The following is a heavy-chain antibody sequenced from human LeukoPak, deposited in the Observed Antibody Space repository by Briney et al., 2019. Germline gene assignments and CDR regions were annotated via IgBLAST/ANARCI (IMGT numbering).Heavy chain of an antibody. Sequence: PGGSLRLSCVASGFTFSSYGMHWVRQAPGKGLEWVAFIRYDGSNKYYADSVKGRFTISRDNSKNTLYLQMNSLRAEDTAVYYCAKLRVDIVVVPAAISPPPEATYYYMDVWGKGTTVTVSS. D-gene: IGHD2-2*02. J-gene: IGHJ6*03. CDR3: AKLRVDIVVVPAAISPPPEATYYYMDV. CDR2: IRYDGSNK. V-gene: IGHV3-30*02. CDR1: GFTFSSYG.